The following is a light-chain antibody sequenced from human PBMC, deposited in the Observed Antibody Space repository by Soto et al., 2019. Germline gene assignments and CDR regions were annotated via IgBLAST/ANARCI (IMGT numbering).Light chain of an antibody. CDR3: PEYNNYFWQ. CDR2: KAS. Sequence: DIQMTQSPSTLSASVGDRVTITCRASQSISKRLAWYQHKPERPPTLLIYKASSLQSGVPSRFSGSGSGTEFTLTISSLQPDDFATYYCPEYNNYFWQFGQGTNVDIK. V-gene: IGKV1-5*03. CDR1: QSISKR. J-gene: IGKJ1*01.